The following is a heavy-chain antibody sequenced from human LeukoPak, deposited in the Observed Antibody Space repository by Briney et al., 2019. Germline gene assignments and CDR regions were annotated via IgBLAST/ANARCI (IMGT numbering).Heavy chain of an antibody. D-gene: IGHD4-11*01. CDR3: ATPYRP. Sequence: GGSLRLSCAASGFTFSSYAMHWVRQAPGKGLEWVAVISYDGSNKYYADSMKGRFTISRDNSKNTLYLQMNSLRAEDTAVYYCATPYRPWGQGTLVTVSS. CDR1: GFTFSSYA. V-gene: IGHV3-30*04. J-gene: IGHJ5*02. CDR2: ISYDGSNK.